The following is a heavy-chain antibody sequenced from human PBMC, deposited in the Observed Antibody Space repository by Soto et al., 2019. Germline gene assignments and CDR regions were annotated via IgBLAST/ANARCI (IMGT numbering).Heavy chain of an antibody. CDR1: GGSISSSSYY. D-gene: IGHD3-22*01. Sequence: SETLSLTCTVSGGSISSSSYYWGWIRQPPGKGLEWIGSIYYSGSTYYNPSLKSRVTISVDTSKNQFSLKLSSVTAADTAVYYCARLGQRITIIVVVEGGGAFDIWGQGTMVTVSS. CDR3: ARLGQRITIIVVVEGGGAFDI. V-gene: IGHV4-39*01. J-gene: IGHJ3*02. CDR2: IYYSGST.